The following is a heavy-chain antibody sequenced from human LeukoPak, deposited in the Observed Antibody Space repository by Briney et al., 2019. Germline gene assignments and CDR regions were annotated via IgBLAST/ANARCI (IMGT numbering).Heavy chain of an antibody. J-gene: IGHJ3*02. CDR2: IIPIFGTA. CDR1: GYTFTTYF. D-gene: IGHD5-18*01. CDR3: ARARGRLWNAFDI. V-gene: IGHV1-69*13. Sequence: ASVKVSCKASGYTFTTYFIHWVRQAPGQGLEWMGGIIPIFGTANYAQKFQGRVTITADESTSTAYMELSSLRSEDTAVYYCARARGRLWNAFDIWGQGTMVTVSS.